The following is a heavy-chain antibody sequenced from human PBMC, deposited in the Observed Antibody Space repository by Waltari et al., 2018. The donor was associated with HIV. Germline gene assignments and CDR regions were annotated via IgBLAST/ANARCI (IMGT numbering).Heavy chain of an antibody. CDR3: AREYDSSGYLHY. J-gene: IGHJ4*02. CDR1: GFTFRSYG. V-gene: IGHV3-30*02. D-gene: IGHD3-22*01. Sequence: QVQLVESGGGVVQPGGSLRLSCAASGFTFRSYGMPWARQAPGKGLEWVAFIRYDGSNKYYADSVKGRFTISRDNSKNTLYLQMNSLRAEDTAVYYCAREYDSSGYLHYWGQGTLVTVSS. CDR2: IRYDGSNK.